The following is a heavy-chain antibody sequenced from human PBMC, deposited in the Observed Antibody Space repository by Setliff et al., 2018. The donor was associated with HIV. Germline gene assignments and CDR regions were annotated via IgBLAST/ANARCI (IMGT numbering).Heavy chain of an antibody. V-gene: IGHV4-59*11. Sequence: SETLSLTCTVSGGSISSHFWSWIRQPPGKGLEWIGSIYYSGSTNYNPSLKSRVTISVDTSKNQFSLKLSSVTAADTAVYYCARAIYGGPYYFDYWGQGTLVTVSS. J-gene: IGHJ4*02. CDR3: ARAIYGGPYYFDY. CDR2: IYYSGST. D-gene: IGHD4-17*01. CDR1: GGSISSHF.